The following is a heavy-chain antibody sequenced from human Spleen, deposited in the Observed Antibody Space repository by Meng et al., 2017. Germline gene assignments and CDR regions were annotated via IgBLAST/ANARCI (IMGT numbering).Heavy chain of an antibody. D-gene: IGHD6-19*01. V-gene: IGHV3-73*01. CDR3: TIYIRGHI. CDR1: GVTISGSD. J-gene: IGHJ3*02. CDR2: IGGRPKSYAA. Sequence: GESLKISCVVSGVTISGSDIHWVRQASGKGLEWVGRIGGRPKSYAAAYAAPVRGRFTISRDDSRNTAYLQMNSLKTEDSAVYYCTIYIRGHIWGQGTMVTVSS.